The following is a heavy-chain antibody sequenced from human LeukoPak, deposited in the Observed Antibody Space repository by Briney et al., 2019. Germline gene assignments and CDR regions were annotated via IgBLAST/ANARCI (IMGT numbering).Heavy chain of an antibody. V-gene: IGHV3-21*01. CDR2: ISSSSSYI. Sequence: GGSLRLSCAASGFTFSSYSMNWVRQAPGKGLEWVSSISSSSSYIYYADSVKGRFTISRDNAKNSLYLQMNSLRAEDTAVYYCARVYYYGSGSYFAFDIWGQGTMVTVSS. CDR1: GFTFSSYS. J-gene: IGHJ3*02. CDR3: ARVYYYGSGSYFAFDI. D-gene: IGHD3-10*01.